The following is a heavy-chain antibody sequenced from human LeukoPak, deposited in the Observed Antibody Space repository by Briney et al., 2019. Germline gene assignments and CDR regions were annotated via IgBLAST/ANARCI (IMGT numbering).Heavy chain of an antibody. J-gene: IGHJ4*02. CDR3: AREPSGSYTPFDY. Sequence: GGSLRLSCAASGFTFSSYSMNWVSQAPGKGLEWVSYISSSSSTIYYADSVKGRFTISRDNAKNSLYLQMNSLRGEDTAVYYCAREPSGSYTPFDYWGQGTLVTVSS. CDR2: ISSSSSTI. D-gene: IGHD1-26*01. CDR1: GFTFSSYS. V-gene: IGHV3-48*01.